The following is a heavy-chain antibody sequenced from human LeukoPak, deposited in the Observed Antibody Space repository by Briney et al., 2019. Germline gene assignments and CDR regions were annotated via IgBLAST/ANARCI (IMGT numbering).Heavy chain of an antibody. CDR3: ATDFYDST. Sequence: GGSLRLSCATSGFTFSNAWMNWVRQAPGKGLEWVGLIRSNSDGGTIDYAAPVKGRFILSRDDSKTTLYLQMNSLQTEDTAVYYCATDFYDSTWGQGTLVTVSS. J-gene: IGHJ5*02. V-gene: IGHV3-15*07. CDR1: GFTFSNAW. CDR2: IRSNSDGGTI. D-gene: IGHD3-22*01.